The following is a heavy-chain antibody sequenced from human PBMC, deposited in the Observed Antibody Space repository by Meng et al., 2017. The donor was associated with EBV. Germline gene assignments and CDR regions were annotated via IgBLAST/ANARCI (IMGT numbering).Heavy chain of an antibody. V-gene: IGHV1-69*06. J-gene: IGHJ4*02. CDR2: IIPIFGTA. CDR1: GGTFSSYA. Sequence: LGQLGAEVKKPGTSVKVSCKASGGTFSSYAISWVRQAPGQGLEWMGGIIPIFGTANYAQKFQGRVTITADKSTSTAYMELSSLRSEDTAIYYCASESGRGYTPDYWGQGTLVTVSS. CDR3: ASESGRGYTPDY. D-gene: IGHD3-10*01.